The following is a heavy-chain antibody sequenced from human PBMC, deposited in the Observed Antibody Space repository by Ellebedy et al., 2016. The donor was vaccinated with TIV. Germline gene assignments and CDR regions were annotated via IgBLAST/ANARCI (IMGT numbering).Heavy chain of an antibody. V-gene: IGHV3-23*01. J-gene: IGHJ4*02. CDR1: GLTFSSYA. Sequence: PGGSLRLSCAASGLTFSSYAMGWVRQAPGKGLEWVSTISDSGGGTYYADSVKGRFTLSRDNSKNTLNVQMNSLRAEDTAVYFCAKREMIRDTTGAPAPLFDLWGQGTLVTVSS. D-gene: IGHD1-26*01. CDR3: AKREMIRDTTGAPAPLFDL. CDR2: ISDSGGGT.